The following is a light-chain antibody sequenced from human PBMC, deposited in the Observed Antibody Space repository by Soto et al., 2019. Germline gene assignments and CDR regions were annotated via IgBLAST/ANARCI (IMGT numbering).Light chain of an antibody. V-gene: IGLV2-11*01. CDR3: CSYAGRSGYVL. CDR2: DVS. Sequence: QSALTQPRSVSGSPGQSVTISCTGTSSDVGVYNYVSWYQQLPGKAPKLIIYDVSKGSSGVPDRFSGSKSGNTASLTISGLQADDEADYYCCSYAGRSGYVLFGGGTKVTVL. J-gene: IGLJ2*01. CDR1: SSDVGVYNY.